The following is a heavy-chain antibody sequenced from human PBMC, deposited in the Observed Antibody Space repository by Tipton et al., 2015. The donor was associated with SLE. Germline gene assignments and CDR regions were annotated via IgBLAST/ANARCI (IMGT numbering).Heavy chain of an antibody. V-gene: IGHV4-59*12. CDR2: IYYSGST. CDR1: GGSISSYY. CDR3: AKRNDFWSGYYGYYYGMDV. J-gene: IGHJ6*02. Sequence: GLVKPSETLSLTCTVSGGSISSYYWSWIRQPPGKGLEWIGYIYYSGSTNYNPSLKSRVTISVDTSKNQFSLKLSSVTAADTAVYYCAKRNDFWSGYYGYYYGMDVWGQGTTVTVSS. D-gene: IGHD3-3*01.